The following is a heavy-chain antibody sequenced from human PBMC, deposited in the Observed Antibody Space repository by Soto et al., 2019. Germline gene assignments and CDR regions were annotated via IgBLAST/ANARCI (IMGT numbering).Heavy chain of an antibody. CDR1: GGSISSGGYY. J-gene: IGHJ5*02. CDR3: ARAIARPFDSSSRRCWFAP. V-gene: IGHV4-31*03. Sequence: QVQLQESGPGLVKPSQTLSLTCTVSGGSISSGGYYWSWIRQHPGKGLEWIGYIYYSGSTYYNPSLKSRVTISVDTSKNQFSLKLSSVTAADTAVYYCARAIARPFDSSSRRCWFAPWGQGTLVTVSS. D-gene: IGHD6-13*01. CDR2: IYYSGST.